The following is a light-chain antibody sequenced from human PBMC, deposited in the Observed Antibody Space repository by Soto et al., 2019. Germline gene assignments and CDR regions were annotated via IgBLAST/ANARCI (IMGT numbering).Light chain of an antibody. CDR1: QSVSSN. CDR2: GAS. Sequence: EIVMTQSPAPLSVSPGERATLSCRASQSVSSNLAWYQQKPGQAPRILIYGASTRAYGIPARFSGSGSGTEVTLPISSLQSEDFAVYYCQEYNNCPPLTFGGGNKVEIK. J-gene: IGKJ4*01. CDR3: QEYNNCPPLT. V-gene: IGKV3-15*01.